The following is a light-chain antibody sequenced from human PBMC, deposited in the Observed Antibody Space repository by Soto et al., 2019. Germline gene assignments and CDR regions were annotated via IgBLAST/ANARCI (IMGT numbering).Light chain of an antibody. Sequence: DIQMTQSPSSVSASVGDRVTITCRAPQGLRGPLAWYQQKPGKAPKLLISVTSRLQSGVPSRFSGSASGTDFTLTIDSLQPEDFATYYCQQGHDSPLTFGQGTRLEIK. J-gene: IGKJ5*01. CDR3: QQGHDSPLT. V-gene: IGKV1-12*01. CDR1: QGLRGP. CDR2: VTS.